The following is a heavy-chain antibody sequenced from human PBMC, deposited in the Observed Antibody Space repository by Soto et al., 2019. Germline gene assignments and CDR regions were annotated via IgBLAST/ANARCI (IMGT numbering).Heavy chain of an antibody. CDR3: ARTIVGATVRFDY. V-gene: IGHV3-48*01. J-gene: IGHJ4*02. CDR1: GFTFSNYW. CDR2: INSGSSLI. Sequence: GGSLRLSCAASGFTFSNYWMHWVRQAPGKGLVWVSYINSGSSLIYYADSVRGRFTISRDNAKNLLYLQMDSLRAEDTAVYYCARTIVGATVRFDYWGQGTQVTVSS. D-gene: IGHD1-26*01.